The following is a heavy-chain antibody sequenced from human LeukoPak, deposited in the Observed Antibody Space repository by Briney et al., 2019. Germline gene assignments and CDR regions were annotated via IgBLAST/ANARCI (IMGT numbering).Heavy chain of an antibody. CDR1: GFTFSSYW. V-gene: IGHV3-7*01. CDR2: IKQDGSEK. CDR3: ARVSKLWAAAGSDY. J-gene: IGHJ4*02. Sequence: GGSLRLSCAASGFTFSSYWMSWVRQAPGKGLEWVANIKQDGSEKYYVDSVKGRFTISRDNAKNSLYLQMNSLRAEDTAVYYCARVSKLWAAAGSDYWGQGTLVTVSS. D-gene: IGHD6-13*01.